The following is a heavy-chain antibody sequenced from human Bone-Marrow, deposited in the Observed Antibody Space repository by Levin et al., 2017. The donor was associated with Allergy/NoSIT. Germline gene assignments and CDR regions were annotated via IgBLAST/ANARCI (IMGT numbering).Heavy chain of an antibody. D-gene: IGHD2-15*01. CDR2: ISSSGDIT. CDR3: ASRIGYCSGGSCAY. J-gene: IGHJ4*02. CDR1: GFTFSSHA. Sequence: GGSLRLSCAASGFTFSSHAMSWVRQAPGKGLEWVSAISSSGDITYYADSVKGRFTISRDNSKNTLYLEMNSLRAEDTAVYYCASRIGYCSGGSCAYWGQGTLVTVSS. V-gene: IGHV3-23*01.